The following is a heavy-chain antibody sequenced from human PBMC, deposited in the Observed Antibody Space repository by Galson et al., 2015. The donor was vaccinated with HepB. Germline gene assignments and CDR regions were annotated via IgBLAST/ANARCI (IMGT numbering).Heavy chain of an antibody. Sequence: SLRLSCAASGFTFSSYGMHWVRQAPGKGLEWVAVISYDGSNKYYADSVKGRFTISRDNSKNTLYLQMNSLRAEDTAVYYCAKVGGLWFGDPGEGAFDIWGQGTMVTVSS. CDR1: GFTFSSYG. D-gene: IGHD3-10*01. CDR2: ISYDGSNK. CDR3: AKVGGLWFGDPGEGAFDI. J-gene: IGHJ3*02. V-gene: IGHV3-30*18.